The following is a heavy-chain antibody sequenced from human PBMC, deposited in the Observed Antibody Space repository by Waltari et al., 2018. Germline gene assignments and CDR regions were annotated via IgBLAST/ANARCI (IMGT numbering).Heavy chain of an antibody. CDR2: VDPEDGEK. V-gene: IGHV1-69-2*01. Sequence: EVQLAQSGAEVKKPGATVKLSCKVSGYTFTDYYMHWVQQAPGKGLEWMGLVDPEDGEKIYAEKFQGRVTITADTSTDTAYMELRSLRSEDTAVYYCATHLSGYCTSTSCWGGYWGQGTLVTVSS. D-gene: IGHD2-2*01. CDR1: GYTFTDYY. CDR3: ATHLSGYCTSTSCWGGY. J-gene: IGHJ4*02.